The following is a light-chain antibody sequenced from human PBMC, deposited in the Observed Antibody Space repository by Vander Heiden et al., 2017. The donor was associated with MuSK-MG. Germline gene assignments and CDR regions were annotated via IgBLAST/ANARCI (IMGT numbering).Light chain of an antibody. CDR3: HQDGSSPWT. V-gene: IGKV3-20*01. CDR1: QSVSTNY. CDR2: GAS. J-gene: IGKJ1*01. Sequence: DIVLTQSPGTLSLSPGESVTLSCRASQSVSTNYLAWYQQKPGQAPRLLISGASSRATGIPDRFSGSGSGTDFTLTISRLEPEDFAVYYCHQDGSSPWTFGQGTKVEIK.